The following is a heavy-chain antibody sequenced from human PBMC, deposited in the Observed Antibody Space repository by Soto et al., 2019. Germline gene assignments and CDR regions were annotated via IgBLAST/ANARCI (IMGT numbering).Heavy chain of an antibody. D-gene: IGHD4-17*01. CDR3: AKDLSDYGGNVGSFDY. CDR2: ISGSGGST. Sequence: PGGSLRLSCAASGFTFSSYAMSWVRQAPGKGLEWVSAISGSGGSTYYADSVKGRFTISRDNSKNTLYLQMNSLRAEDTAVYYCAKDLSDYGGNVGSFDYWGQGTLVTVSS. J-gene: IGHJ4*02. CDR1: GFTFSSYA. V-gene: IGHV3-23*01.